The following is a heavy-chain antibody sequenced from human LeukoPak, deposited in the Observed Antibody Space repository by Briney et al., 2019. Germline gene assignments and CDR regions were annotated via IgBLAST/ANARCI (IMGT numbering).Heavy chain of an antibody. J-gene: IGHJ4*02. Sequence: GGTLRLSCAASGFTFSSYAMQWLRQAPGKGLEGVAVISYDASNKYYADSVKGRFTISRDNSKNTLYLQSNSLKAAAAAVYYWANDFLSWSYYSCDSGDYWAQGTLVTVSS. CDR2: ISYDASNK. D-gene: IGHD3-10*01. V-gene: IGHV3-30*04. CDR1: GFTFSSYA. CDR3: ANDFLSWSYYSCDSGDY.